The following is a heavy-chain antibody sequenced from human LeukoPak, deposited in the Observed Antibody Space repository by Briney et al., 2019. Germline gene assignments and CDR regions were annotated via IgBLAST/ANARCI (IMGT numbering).Heavy chain of an antibody. CDR1: GGSISSGGYY. V-gene: IGHV4-30-2*01. D-gene: IGHD1-26*01. J-gene: IGHJ4*02. CDR3: ARVLGAKIDY. Sequence: SETLSLTCTVSGGSISSGGYYWSWIRQPPGKGLEWIGYIYHSGSTYYNPSLKSRVTISVDRSKNQFSLKLSSVTAADTAVYYCARVLGAKIDYWGQGTLVTVSS. CDR2: IYHSGST.